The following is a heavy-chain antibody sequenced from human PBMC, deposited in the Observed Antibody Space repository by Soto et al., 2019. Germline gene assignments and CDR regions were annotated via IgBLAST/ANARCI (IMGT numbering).Heavy chain of an antibody. CDR2: IIPIFGTA. D-gene: IGHD3-10*01. V-gene: IGHV1-69*12. J-gene: IGHJ4*02. Sequence: QVQLVQSGAEVKKPGSSLKVSCKASGGTFSSYAISWVRQAPGQGLEWMGGIIPIFGTANYAQKFQGRVTITADESTSTAYMELSSLRSEDTAVYYCARWYYYGSGSYASDYWGQGTLVTVSS. CDR3: ARWYYYGSGSYASDY. CDR1: GGTFSSYA.